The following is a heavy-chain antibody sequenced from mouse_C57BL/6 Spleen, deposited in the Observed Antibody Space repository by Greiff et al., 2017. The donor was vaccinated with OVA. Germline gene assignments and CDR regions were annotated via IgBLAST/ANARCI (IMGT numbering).Heavy chain of an antibody. V-gene: IGHV3-6*01. CDR2: ISYDGSN. J-gene: IGHJ3*01. Sequence: EVQLQQSGPGLVKPSQSLSLTCSVTGYSITSGYYWNWIRQFPGNKLEWMGYISYDGSNNYNPSLKNRISITRDTSKNQFFLKLNSVTTEDTATYYCAREGTYDYVWFAYWGQGTLVTVSA. D-gene: IGHD2-4*01. CDR3: AREGTYDYVWFAY. CDR1: GYSITSGYY.